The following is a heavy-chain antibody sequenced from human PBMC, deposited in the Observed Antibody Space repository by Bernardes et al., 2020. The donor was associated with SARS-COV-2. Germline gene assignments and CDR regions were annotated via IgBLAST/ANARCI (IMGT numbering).Heavy chain of an antibody. CDR2: ISYSGST. Sequence: SETLSLTCTVSGFSISSYSWSWIRQPPGKGLEWIGYISYSGSTNYNPSLKSRVTISVDTTKNHFSLKLSSVTAADTAVYYCARSLDGPPIYYGMDVWGQGTTVTVSS. D-gene: IGHD3-16*02. CDR1: GFSISSYS. V-gene: IGHV4-59*01. CDR3: ARSLDGPPIYYGMDV. J-gene: IGHJ6*02.